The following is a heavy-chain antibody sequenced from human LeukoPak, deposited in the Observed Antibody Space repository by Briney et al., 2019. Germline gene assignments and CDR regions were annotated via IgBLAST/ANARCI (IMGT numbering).Heavy chain of an antibody. J-gene: IGHJ3*02. D-gene: IGHD3-22*01. CDR2: ISAYKGNL. CDR3: ARKAQYYYDSSGPSGRGADFDI. CDR1: GYLYSLYA. Sequence: ASVIVSCKASGYLYSLYAITWVLQAPGQGLEWMGWISAYKGNLNYAQKFQDRVTMTTDTSTSTAYMELRSLRSDDTAVYYCARKAQYYYDSSGPSGRGADFDIWGQGTMVTVSS. V-gene: IGHV1-18*01.